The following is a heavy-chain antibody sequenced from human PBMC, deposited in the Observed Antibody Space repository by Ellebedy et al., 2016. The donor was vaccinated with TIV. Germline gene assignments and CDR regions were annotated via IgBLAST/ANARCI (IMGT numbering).Heavy chain of an antibody. J-gene: IGHJ3*02. CDR1: ELTVTTDY. CDR3: ARETYNDVDLKLWGIFDI. Sequence: GGSLRLSCAASELTVTTDYISWVRQTPGKGLEWVSTIAVDSTTYYADSVKGRFTISRDNSKNTLDIQMNSLRAEDTAVYYCARETYNDVDLKLWGIFDIWGQGTMVTVSS. D-gene: IGHD3-10*01. V-gene: IGHV3-66*01. CDR2: IAVDSTT.